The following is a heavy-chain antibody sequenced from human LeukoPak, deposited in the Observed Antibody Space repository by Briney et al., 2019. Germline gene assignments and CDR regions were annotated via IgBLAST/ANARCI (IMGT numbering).Heavy chain of an antibody. V-gene: IGHV3-33*01. Sequence: GGSLRLSCAASGFTFSSYGMHWVRQAPGKGLEWVAVIWYDGSNKYYGDSVKGRFTISRDNSKNTLYLQMNSLRAEDTAVYYCARCGGDCSSYYGMDVWGQGTTVTVSS. CDR1: GFTFSSYG. J-gene: IGHJ6*02. CDR3: ARCGGDCSSYYGMDV. D-gene: IGHD2-21*02. CDR2: IWYDGSNK.